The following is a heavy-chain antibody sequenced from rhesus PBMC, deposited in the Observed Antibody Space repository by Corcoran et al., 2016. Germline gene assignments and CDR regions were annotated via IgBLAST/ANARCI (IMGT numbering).Heavy chain of an antibody. CDR2: IDPSSPET. Sequence: EVQLVQSGAEVKRPGESLKISCKTSGYSFTSYWISWVRHLPGRGLAWMGAIDPSSPETRYSPSFQGQVTISADKSISTTYLQWSSLKASDSATYYCAKRRDFYDYWGQGVLVTVSS. CDR1: GYSFTSYW. V-gene: IGHV5-2*01. J-gene: IGHJ4*01. CDR3: AKRRDFYDY. D-gene: IGHD3-3*01.